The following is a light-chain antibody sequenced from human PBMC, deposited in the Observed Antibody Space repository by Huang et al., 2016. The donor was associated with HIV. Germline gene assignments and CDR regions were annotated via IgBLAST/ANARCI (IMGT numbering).Light chain of an antibody. J-gene: IGKJ4*01. CDR1: QDISNY. CDR2: DAS. V-gene: IGKV1-33*01. Sequence: DIQMTQSPSSLSASVGDRVTITYQASQDISNYLNWYQQKPGTAPKLRIYDASNLETGVPSRFSGSGSGADFTFTISSLQPEDIATYYCQHYDNLPLTFGGGTKVEIK. CDR3: QHYDNLPLT.